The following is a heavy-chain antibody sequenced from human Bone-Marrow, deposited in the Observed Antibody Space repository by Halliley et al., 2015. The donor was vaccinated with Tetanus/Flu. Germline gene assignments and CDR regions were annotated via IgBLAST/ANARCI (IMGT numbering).Heavy chain of an antibody. D-gene: IGHD5-12*01. Sequence: FLRLSCVASGFTFSNYDMNWLRQAPGKGPEWVSSISSRGDITYYADSVEGRFTISRDNAKNSLSLQMNSLRVEDTALYYCATRGLSFWGQGAQVTVSS. CDR2: ISSRGDIT. V-gene: IGHV3-48*03. CDR3: ATRGLSF. CDR1: GFTFSNYD. J-gene: IGHJ4*02.